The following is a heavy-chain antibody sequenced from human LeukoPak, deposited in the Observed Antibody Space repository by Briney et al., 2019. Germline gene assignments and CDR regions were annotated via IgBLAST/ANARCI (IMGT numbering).Heavy chain of an antibody. CDR2: ISDSGSTI. Sequence: GGSLRLSCAASGFTFSSYGMHWVRQAPGKGLEWVSYISDSGSTIYYADSVKGRFTISRDNAKNSLYLQVNSLRAEDTAVYYCARGPFWSGYYDDWGQGTLVTVSS. V-gene: IGHV3-48*04. CDR1: GFTFSSYG. CDR3: ARGPFWSGYYDD. J-gene: IGHJ4*02. D-gene: IGHD3-3*01.